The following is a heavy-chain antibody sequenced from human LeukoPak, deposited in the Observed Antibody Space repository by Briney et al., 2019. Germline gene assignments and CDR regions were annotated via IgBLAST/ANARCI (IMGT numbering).Heavy chain of an antibody. D-gene: IGHD6-13*01. CDR2: ISGSGGST. V-gene: IGHV3-23*01. J-gene: IGHJ4*02. CDR3: AKGIAAAGRYDYFDY. Sequence: GGSLRLPCAASGFTFSSYAMGWVRQAPGKGLEWVSAISGSGGSTYYADSVKGRFTISRDNSKNTLYLQMNSLRAEDTAVYYCAKGIAAAGRYDYFDYWGQGTLVTVSS. CDR1: GFTFSSYA.